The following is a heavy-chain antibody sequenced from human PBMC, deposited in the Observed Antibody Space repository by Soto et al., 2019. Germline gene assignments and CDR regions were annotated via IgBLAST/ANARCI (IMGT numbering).Heavy chain of an antibody. CDR1: GFIFSGYN. J-gene: IGHJ4*02. V-gene: IGHV3-73*02. D-gene: IGHD1-1*01. CDR3: VRLEDTINWSKADY. CDR2: IKSKLSNYAT. Sequence: EVQLVESGGGLVQPGGSLKLSCAASGFIFSGYNIHWVRQASGKGLEWVGRIKSKLSNYATAYAASVKGRFAISRDDSENTAFLQMSSLKTEDTAVYYCVRLEDTINWSKADYWGQGTLVTVSS.